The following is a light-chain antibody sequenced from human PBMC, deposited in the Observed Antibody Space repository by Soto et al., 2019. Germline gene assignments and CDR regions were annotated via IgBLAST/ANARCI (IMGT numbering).Light chain of an antibody. Sequence: QSALTQPPSASGSLGSSVTISCTGTSSDVGGHKYVSWYQHHPGKAPKLILFEVSQRPSGVPHRFSGSKSGNTASLTISGLQADDEADYYCCSYEGSFIHVFESGTKVTVL. J-gene: IGLJ1*01. CDR1: SSDVGGHKY. V-gene: IGLV2-8*01. CDR3: CSYEGSFIHV. CDR2: EVS.